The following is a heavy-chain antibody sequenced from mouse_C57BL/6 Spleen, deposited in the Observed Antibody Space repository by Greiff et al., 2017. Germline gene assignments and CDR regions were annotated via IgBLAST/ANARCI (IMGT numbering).Heavy chain of an antibody. Sequence: ESGPGLVKPSQSLSLTCSVPGYSITSGYYWNWIRQFPGHNLVWMGCISYDGSNNYNPSLQNRISITRDTSKIQLFLKLYSVTTEDTATSYCARESYDGYAWFAYWGQGTLVTVSA. D-gene: IGHD2-3*01. CDR2: ISYDGSN. CDR3: ARESYDGYAWFAY. J-gene: IGHJ3*01. V-gene: IGHV3-6*01. CDR1: GYSITSGYY.